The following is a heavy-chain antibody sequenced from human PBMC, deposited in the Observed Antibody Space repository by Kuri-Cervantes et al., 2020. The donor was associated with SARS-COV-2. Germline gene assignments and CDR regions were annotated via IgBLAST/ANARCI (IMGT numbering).Heavy chain of an antibody. CDR1: GYTFTSYY. V-gene: IGHV1-46*01. Sequence: ASVKVSCKASGYTFTSYYMHWVRQAPGQGLEWMGIINPSGGSTSYAQKFQGRVTMTRDTSTSTVYMELSSLRSEDTAVYYCTRGTVTANQYYYYGMDVWGQGTTVTVSS. CDR2: INPSGGST. D-gene: IGHD4-11*01. CDR3: TRGTVTANQYYYYGMDV. J-gene: IGHJ6*02.